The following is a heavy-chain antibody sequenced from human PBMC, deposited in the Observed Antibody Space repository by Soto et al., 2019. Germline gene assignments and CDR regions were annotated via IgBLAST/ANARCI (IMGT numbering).Heavy chain of an antibody. V-gene: IGHV4-59*01. CDR3: ARAPYSSGSSFDY. Sequence: SETLSLTCTVSGGSISSYYWSWIRQPPGKGLEWIGYIYYSGSTNYNPSLKSRVTISVDTSKNQFSLKLSSATAADTAVYYCARAPYSSGSSFDYWGQGTLVTVSS. CDR1: GGSISSYY. J-gene: IGHJ4*02. D-gene: IGHD6-19*01. CDR2: IYYSGST.